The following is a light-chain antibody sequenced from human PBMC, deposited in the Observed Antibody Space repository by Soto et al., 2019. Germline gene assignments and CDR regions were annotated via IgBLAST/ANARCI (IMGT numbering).Light chain of an antibody. CDR2: DAS. CDR3: QQYDNLPPI. V-gene: IGKV1-33*01. J-gene: IGKJ2*01. Sequence: DLQMTQSPSSLSASVGDRVTITCQASQDISIYLNWYQQKPGKAPKLLIYDASSLQTGVPSRFSGSGSGTDFTLTISSLQPEDIATYYCQQYDNLPPIFGQGTKLEIK. CDR1: QDISIY.